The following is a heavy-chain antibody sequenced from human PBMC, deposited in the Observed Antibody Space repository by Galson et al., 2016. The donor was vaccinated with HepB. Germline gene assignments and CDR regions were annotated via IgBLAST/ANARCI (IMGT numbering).Heavy chain of an antibody. CDR2: IDWDDDK. D-gene: IGHD3-10*01. V-gene: IGHV2-70*13. CDR3: ARIQTGYDGSRTNGAADVFDF. J-gene: IGHJ3*01. Sequence: PALVKPTQTLTLTCTFSGFSLGTKGMGVSWVRQPPGKALEWLALIDWDDDKYYSPSLKTRLSISKDTSKNQVFLSVTNVDPVDTATYYCARIQTGYDGSRTNGAADVFDFGGQGTMVTVSA. CDR1: GFSLGTKGMG.